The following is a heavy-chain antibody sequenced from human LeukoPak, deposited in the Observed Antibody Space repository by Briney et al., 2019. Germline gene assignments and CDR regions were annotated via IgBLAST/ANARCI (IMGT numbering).Heavy chain of an antibody. D-gene: IGHD3-16*01. CDR2: INPSGGST. CDR3: ARGPPLRITFGGVIVY. V-gene: IGHV1-46*01. CDR1: GYTFTSYY. J-gene: IGHJ4*02. Sequence: ASVKVSCKASGYTFTSYYMHWVRQAPGQGLEWMGIINPSGGSTSYAQKFRGRVTMTRDTSTSTVYMELSSLRSEDTAVYYCARGPPLRITFGGVIVYWGQGTLVTVSS.